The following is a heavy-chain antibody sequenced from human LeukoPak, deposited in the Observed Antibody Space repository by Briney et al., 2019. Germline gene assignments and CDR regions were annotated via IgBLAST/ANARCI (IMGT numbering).Heavy chain of an antibody. D-gene: IGHD6-19*01. CDR2: ISYDGSNK. J-gene: IGHJ4*02. V-gene: IGHV3-30*04. CDR3: ASQHSSGWNTENY. CDR1: GFAFSNYA. Sequence: GGSLRLSCAASGFAFSNYAMAWVRQAPGKGLEWVAVISYDGSNKYYADSVKGRFTISRDNSKNTLYLQMNSLRAEDTAVYYCASQHSSGWNTENYWGQGTLVTVSS.